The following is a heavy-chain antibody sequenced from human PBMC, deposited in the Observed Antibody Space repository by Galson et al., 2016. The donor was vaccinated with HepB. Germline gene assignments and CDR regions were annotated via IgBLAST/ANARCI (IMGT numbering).Heavy chain of an antibody. V-gene: IGHV3-15*01. J-gene: IGHJ4*02. D-gene: IGHD5-12*01. CDR2: IKSKTDGGTT. CDR1: GITFRNAW. CDR3: TTGYHSGYGVASHYFDY. Sequence: SLRLSCAASGITFRNAWMTWVRQAPGKGLEWVGRIKSKTDGGTTDYAAPVKGRFTISRNDSENTLYLQMNSLKTEDTAVYYCTTGYHSGYGVASHYFDYWGQGTLVTVSS.